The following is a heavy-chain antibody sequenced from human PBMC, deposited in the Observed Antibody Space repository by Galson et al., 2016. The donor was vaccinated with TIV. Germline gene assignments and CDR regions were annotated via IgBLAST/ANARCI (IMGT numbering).Heavy chain of an antibody. CDR3: TRCWGHDNIFTGPVLLGMDV. Sequence: SETLSLTCAVSGASIGIHFWSWIRQPPGKGLEWIGYIYNSGTTNYNPSLRSRVTISEDTAKNQFSLTLTSVTAADTAVYYCTRCWGHDNIFTGPVLLGMDVWGQGTKVTVSS. D-gene: IGHD3-9*01. CDR2: IYNSGTT. V-gene: IGHV4-59*11. CDR1: GASIGIHF. J-gene: IGHJ6*02.